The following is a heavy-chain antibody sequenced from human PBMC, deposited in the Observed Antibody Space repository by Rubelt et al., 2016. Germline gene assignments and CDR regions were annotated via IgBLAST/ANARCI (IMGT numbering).Heavy chain of an antibody. CDR2: ISAYNGNT. CDR1: GYTFTSYG. CDR3: ARDVGGNSVLYYFDY. V-gene: IGHV1-18*01. D-gene: IGHD4-23*01. J-gene: IGHJ4*02. Sequence: QVQLVQSGAEVKKPGASVKVSCKASGYTFTSYGISWVRPAPGHGLEWMGWISAYNGNTNYAQKVQGKFTMTTATSTSTAYVERRSRRSDDTAVYYCARDVGGNSVLYYFDYWGQGTLVTVSS.